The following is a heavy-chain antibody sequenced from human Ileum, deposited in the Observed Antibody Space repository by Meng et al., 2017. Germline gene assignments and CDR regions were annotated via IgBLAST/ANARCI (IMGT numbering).Heavy chain of an antibody. Sequence: QVQLQESGPGLLKPSETPSLSCTVSDGSISSGEYCWGWIRQPPGKGLEWIGSVYFTGYTYYSPSLMSRVTISVETSKNQFSLRLTSVTAADTGLYLCARHGHFTPDKYYFDSWGQGTLVTVSS. V-gene: IGHV4-39*01. CDR1: DGSISSGEYC. D-gene: IGHD3-3*02. J-gene: IGHJ4*03. CDR3: ARHGHFTPDKYYFDS. CDR2: VYFTGYT.